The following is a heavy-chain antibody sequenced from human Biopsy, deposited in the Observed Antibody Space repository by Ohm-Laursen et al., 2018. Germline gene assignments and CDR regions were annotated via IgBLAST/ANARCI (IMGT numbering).Heavy chain of an antibody. CDR1: EGTFSNYG. CDR2: NIPILGTG. D-gene: IGHD3-9*01. J-gene: IGHJ1*01. V-gene: IGHV1-69*06. Sequence: SSVKVSCKVPEGTFSNYGVNWVRQAPGQGLEWLGGNIPILGTGNYAQKFQDRVTVAADTSTSTATMELRSLRSDDTAVYYCATKLTGYFHHWGQGTLVIISS. CDR3: ATKLTGYFHH.